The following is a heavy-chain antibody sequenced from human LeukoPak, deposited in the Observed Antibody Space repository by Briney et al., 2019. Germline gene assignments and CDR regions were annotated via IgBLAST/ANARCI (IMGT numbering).Heavy chain of an antibody. J-gene: IGHJ4*02. CDR3: ARVARFSYSSGWYLAGYFDY. Sequence: ASVTVSCTASGYTFTSYGISWVRQAPGQGLEWMGWISAYNGNTNYAQKLQGRVTMTTDTSTSTAYMELRSLRSDDTAVYYCARVARFSYSSGWYLAGYFDYWGQGTLVTVSS. V-gene: IGHV1-18*01. D-gene: IGHD6-19*01. CDR2: ISAYNGNT. CDR1: GYTFTSYG.